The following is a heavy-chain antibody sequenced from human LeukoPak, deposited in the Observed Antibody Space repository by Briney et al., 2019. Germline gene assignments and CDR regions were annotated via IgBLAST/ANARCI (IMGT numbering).Heavy chain of an antibody. CDR1: EFTFSSYW. Sequence: GGSLRLSCAASEFTFSSYWMHWIRQAPGKGLEWVSYISSSGSTIYYADSVKGRFTISRDNAKNSLYLQMNSLRAEDTAVYYCARDFTTMVRGVIITTYYFDYWGQGTLVTVSS. V-gene: IGHV3-11*01. D-gene: IGHD3-10*01. CDR3: ARDFTTMVRGVIITTYYFDY. J-gene: IGHJ4*02. CDR2: ISSSGSTI.